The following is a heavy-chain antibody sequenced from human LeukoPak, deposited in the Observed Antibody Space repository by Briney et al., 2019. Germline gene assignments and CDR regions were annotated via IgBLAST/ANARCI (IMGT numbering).Heavy chain of an antibody. J-gene: IGHJ3*01. V-gene: IGHV3-15*01. CDR1: GFTFSDAW. Sequence: PGGSLRLSCAASGFTFSDAWMIWVRQAPGKGLEWVGRIKSRTDGGTADYAAPVTGRFTFSRDDSNGTLFLQMNSLTIEDTAVYYCATQGLLDAFDVWGRGTMVILSS. D-gene: IGHD3-16*01. CDR3: ATQGLLDAFDV. CDR2: IKSRTDGGTA.